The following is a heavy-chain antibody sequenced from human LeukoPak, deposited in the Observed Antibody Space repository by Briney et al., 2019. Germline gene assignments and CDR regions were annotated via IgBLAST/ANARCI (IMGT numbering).Heavy chain of an antibody. V-gene: IGHV1-2*02. CDR3: AREPVDTAMVEDEPVAGIPDAFDI. J-gene: IGHJ3*02. D-gene: IGHD5-18*01. Sequence: ASVKVSCKASGYTFTGYYMHWVRQAPGQGLEWMGWINPNSGGTNYAQKFRGRVTMTRDTSISTAYMELSRLRSDDTAAYYCAREPVDTAMVEDEPVAGIPDAFDIWGQGTMVTVSS. CDR1: GYTFTGYY. CDR2: INPNSGGT.